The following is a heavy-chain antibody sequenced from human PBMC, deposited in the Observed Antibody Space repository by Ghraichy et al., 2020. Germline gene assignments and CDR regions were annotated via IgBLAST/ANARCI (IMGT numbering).Heavy chain of an antibody. CDR3: ARDFGEEAAAEFDY. V-gene: IGHV3-30*04. CDR1: GFTFSSYA. Sequence: GGSLRLSCAASGFTFSSYAMHWVRQAPGKGLEWVAVISYDGSNKYYADSVKGRFTISRDNSKNTLYLQMNSLRAEDTAVYYCARDFGEEAAAEFDYWGQGTLVTVSS. D-gene: IGHD6-13*01. J-gene: IGHJ4*02. CDR2: ISYDGSNK.